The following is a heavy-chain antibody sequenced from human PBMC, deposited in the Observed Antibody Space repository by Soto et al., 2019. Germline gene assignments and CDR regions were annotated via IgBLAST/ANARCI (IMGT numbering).Heavy chain of an antibody. J-gene: IGHJ1*01. CDR1: GFTFSSYW. CDR3: ARLPNKSPQN. V-gene: IGHV3-74*01. Sequence: EVHLVESGGGLVQPGGSLRLSCVASGFTFSSYWMHWVRQAPGKGLVWVSSISNDGSSTSYADPVKGRFTISRDNAKNMLYLQMNSLRAEDTAVYYCARLPNKSPQNWGQGTLVIVSP. CDR2: ISNDGSST.